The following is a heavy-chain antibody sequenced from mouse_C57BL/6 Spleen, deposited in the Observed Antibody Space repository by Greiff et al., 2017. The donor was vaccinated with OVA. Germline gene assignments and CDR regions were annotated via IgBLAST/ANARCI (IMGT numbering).Heavy chain of an antibody. CDR2: IDPSDSYT. J-gene: IGHJ3*01. CDR1: GYTFTSYW. V-gene: IGHV1-59*01. CDR3: ARHLDGYYVPCAY. Sequence: QVQLQQPGAELVRPGTSVKLSCKASGYTFTSYWMHWVKQRHGQGLEWIGVIDPSDSYTNYNQKFKGKATLTVDTSSSTAYMQLSSLTSEDSAVYYCARHLDGYYVPCAYWGQGTLVTVSA. D-gene: IGHD2-3*01.